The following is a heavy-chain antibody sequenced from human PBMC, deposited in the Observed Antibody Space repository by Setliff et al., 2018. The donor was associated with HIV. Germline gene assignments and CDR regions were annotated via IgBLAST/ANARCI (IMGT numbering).Heavy chain of an antibody. Sequence: PGGSLRLSCAASGFTFSSYAMSWVRQAPGKGLEWVGRIKSKTDGGTTDYAAPVKGRFTISRDDSKNTLYLQMNSLRAEDTAIYYCARHPWERLWYFDYRGQGTLVTVSS. V-gene: IGHV3-15*01. CDR3: ARHPWERLWYFDY. J-gene: IGHJ4*02. D-gene: IGHD1-1*01. CDR1: GFTFSSYA. CDR2: IKSKTDGGTT.